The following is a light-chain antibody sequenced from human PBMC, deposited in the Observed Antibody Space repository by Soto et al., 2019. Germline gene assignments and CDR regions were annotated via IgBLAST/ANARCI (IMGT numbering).Light chain of an antibody. J-gene: IGKJ5*01. Sequence: DMHMTQSPSSVSASVGDRVTITCRASQGITNRLAWYQQKPGKAPKLLIYEASSLQSGVPSRISGSGSGTDFTLTISSLQPEDFATYYCQQANSFPITFGQGTRLEI. CDR3: QQANSFPIT. CDR2: EAS. CDR1: QGITNR. V-gene: IGKV1D-12*01.